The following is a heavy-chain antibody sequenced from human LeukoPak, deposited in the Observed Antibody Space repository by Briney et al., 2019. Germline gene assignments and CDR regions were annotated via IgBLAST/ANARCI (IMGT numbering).Heavy chain of an antibody. CDR2: INPNSGGT. Sequence: APVKVSCKASGYTFTGYYMHWVRQAPGQGLEWMGWINPNSGGTNYAQKFQGRVTMTRDTSISTAYMELSRLRSDDTAVFYCARAGSSSRWVNDYWGQGTLFTVSS. V-gene: IGHV1-2*02. CDR3: ARAGSSSRWVNDY. J-gene: IGHJ4*02. CDR1: GYTFTGYY. D-gene: IGHD6-13*01.